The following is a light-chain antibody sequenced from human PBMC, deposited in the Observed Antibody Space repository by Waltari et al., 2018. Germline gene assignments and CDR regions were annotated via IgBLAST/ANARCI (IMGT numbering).Light chain of an antibody. CDR1: QSVLYSSNNKNY. V-gene: IGKV4-1*01. J-gene: IGKJ2*01. CDR3: QQYYTTPPWYT. CDR2: WAS. Sequence: DIVMTQSPDSLAVSLGERATINCKSSQSVLYSSNNKNYLAWYQQKPGQPPKLLIYWASYREAGVPDRFSGRGSGKDFTRTIRSLQAEDVAVYYCQQYYTTPPWYTFGQGTKLEI.